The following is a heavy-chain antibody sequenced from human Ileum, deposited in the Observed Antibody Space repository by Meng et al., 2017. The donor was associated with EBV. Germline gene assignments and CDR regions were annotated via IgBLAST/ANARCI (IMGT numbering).Heavy chain of an antibody. CDR3: ARVGYGSGSFRFDY. D-gene: IGHD3-10*01. V-gene: IGHV1-2*06. Sequence: VLLVQSGGEVEKPGDSVKVSCKASGYTFNGYYMPWVRQAPGQGLEWMGRINPNSGGTNYAQKFQGRVTMTRDTSISTAYMELSRLRSDDTAVYYCARVGYGSGSFRFDYWGQGTLVTVSS. J-gene: IGHJ4*02. CDR2: INPNSGGT. CDR1: GYTFNGYY.